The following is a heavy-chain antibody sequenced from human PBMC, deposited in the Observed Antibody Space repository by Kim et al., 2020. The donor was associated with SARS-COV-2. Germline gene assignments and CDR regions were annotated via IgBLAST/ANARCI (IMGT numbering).Heavy chain of an antibody. Sequence: ASVKGRYTIARDASKNIAYLQMNSLKTEDTAVYYCTRDAPLGMATITEDYWGQGTLVTVSS. D-gene: IGHD5-12*01. CDR3: TRDAPLGMATITEDY. V-gene: IGHV3-49*01. J-gene: IGHJ4*02.